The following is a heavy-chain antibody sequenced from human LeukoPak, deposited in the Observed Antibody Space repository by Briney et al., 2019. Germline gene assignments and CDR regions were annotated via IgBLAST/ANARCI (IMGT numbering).Heavy chain of an antibody. CDR3: ARGPPGGYSTNWFDP. CDR2: ISSSSGYR. D-gene: IGHD3-3*01. CDR1: GFIFSSYS. Sequence: PGGSLRLSCAASGFIFSSYSMNWVRHAPGEGLEGLSSISSSSGYRYCADSVKGRFTMCRDNAKNSLYLQMNNLRAEDTAVYYCARGPPGGYSTNWFDPWGQGTLVTVSS. V-gene: IGHV3-21*01. J-gene: IGHJ5*02.